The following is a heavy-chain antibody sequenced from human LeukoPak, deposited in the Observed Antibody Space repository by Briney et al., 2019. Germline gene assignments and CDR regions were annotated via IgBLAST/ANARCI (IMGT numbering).Heavy chain of an antibody. V-gene: IGHV1-8*01. CDR2: MNPNSGNT. Sequence: ASVKVSCKASGYTFTSYDINWVRQATGQGLEWMGWMNPNSGNTGYAQKFQGRVTMTRNTSISTAYMELSSLRSEDTAVYYCARALQCILLGWKTLDGWGQRTTVTVYS. D-gene: IGHD3-9*01. CDR1: GYTFTSYD. J-gene: IGHJ6*02. CDR3: ARALQCILLGWKTLDG.